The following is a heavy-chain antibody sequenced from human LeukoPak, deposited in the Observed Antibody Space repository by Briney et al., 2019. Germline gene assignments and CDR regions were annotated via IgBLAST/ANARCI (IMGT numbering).Heavy chain of an antibody. CDR3: ARKNYCSGGSCYSRGWFDP. CDR1: EYTFTSYD. V-gene: IGHV1-8*01. J-gene: IGHJ5*02. D-gene: IGHD2-15*01. Sequence: GASVKVSCKASEYTFTSYDINWVRQATGQGLEWMGWMNPNSGNTVYAQKSQGRVTMTRDTSISTAYMELSSLRSEDTAMYYCARKNYCSGGSCYSRGWFDPWGQGTLVTVSS. CDR2: MNPNSGNT.